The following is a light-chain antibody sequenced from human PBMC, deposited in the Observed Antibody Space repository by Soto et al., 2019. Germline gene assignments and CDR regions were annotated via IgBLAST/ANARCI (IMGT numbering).Light chain of an antibody. CDR2: GAK. J-gene: IGKJ5*01. Sequence: AIRMTQSPSSLSASTGDRVTITCRASQGISSYLAWYQQRPGKAPNLLIFGAKTLQSGVPSRFSGSGYGTDFTLTITTLQPEDVGIYYCQQCHATPLTFGQGTRLETK. V-gene: IGKV1-8*01. CDR3: QQCHATPLT. CDR1: QGISSY.